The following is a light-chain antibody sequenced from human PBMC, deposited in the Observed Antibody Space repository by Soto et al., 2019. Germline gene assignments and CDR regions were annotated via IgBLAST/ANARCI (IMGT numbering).Light chain of an antibody. CDR2: GAS. J-gene: IGKJ5*01. CDR3: QQYDDSIT. V-gene: IGKV3-20*01. Sequence: ETVLTQSPDTLSLSPGDSATLSCRASQSISSTYLAWYQQKPGQAPRLLIYGASTRATGIPDRFSGSGSGTDFPLTISSLEPEDFAVFYCQQYDDSITFGQGTRLEIE. CDR1: QSISSTY.